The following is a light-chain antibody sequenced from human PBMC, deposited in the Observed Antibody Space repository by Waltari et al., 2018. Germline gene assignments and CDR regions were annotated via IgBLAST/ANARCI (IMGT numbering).Light chain of an antibody. CDR3: QQYRDLWT. Sequence: DTHMTQSPSTLSASVGDRVPIPCRASQSLRTWLAWYQQKPGKAPKGLIYNASTLESGVPSRFSGSGSGTEFTLTISSLQPDDFATYYCQQYRDLWTFGQGTKVVIK. CDR2: NAS. CDR1: QSLRTW. V-gene: IGKV1-5*03. J-gene: IGKJ1*01.